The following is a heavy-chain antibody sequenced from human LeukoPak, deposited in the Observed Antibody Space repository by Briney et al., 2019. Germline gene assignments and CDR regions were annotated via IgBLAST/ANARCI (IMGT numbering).Heavy chain of an antibody. CDR2: IGRGGGTI. CDR1: GFTFSTYS. D-gene: IGHD6-13*01. V-gene: IGHV3-48*04. Sequence: GGSLRLSWAASGFTFSTYSMDWVRQAPGKGLEWGSYIGRGGGTIYYTDSVKGRFTISRDNAKNSLYLQMNSLRPEDTAVYYCATDASPSSCWHGYSFDYWGQGTLVTVSS. CDR3: ATDASPSSCWHGYSFDY. J-gene: IGHJ4*02.